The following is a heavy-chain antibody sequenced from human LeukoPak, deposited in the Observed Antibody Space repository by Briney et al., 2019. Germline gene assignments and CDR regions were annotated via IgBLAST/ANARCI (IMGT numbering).Heavy chain of an antibody. Sequence: SETLSLTCAVYGGSFSGYYWSWIRQPPGKGLEWIGEINHSGSTNYNPSLKSRVTISVDTSKNQFSLKLSSVTAADTAVYYCAGAPRGRSNDYWGQGTLVTVSS. CDR2: INHSGST. D-gene: IGHD3-16*01. CDR1: GGSFSGYY. V-gene: IGHV4-34*01. CDR3: AGAPRGRSNDY. J-gene: IGHJ4*02.